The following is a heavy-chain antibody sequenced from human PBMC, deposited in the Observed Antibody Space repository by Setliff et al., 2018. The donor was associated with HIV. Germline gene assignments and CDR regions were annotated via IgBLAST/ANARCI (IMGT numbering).Heavy chain of an antibody. J-gene: IGHJ6*03. Sequence: KLRETLSLTCAVSGGSISSSNWWSWVRQPPGKGLEWIGEIYHGGSTNYNPSLNSRVTISVDKSKNQFSLNLNSVTAADSAVYYCGRGEDYGSGTVYMDVWGKGTTVTVSS. D-gene: IGHD3-10*01. CDR3: GRGEDYGSGTVYMDV. CDR2: IYHGGST. CDR1: GGSISSSNW. V-gene: IGHV4-4*03.